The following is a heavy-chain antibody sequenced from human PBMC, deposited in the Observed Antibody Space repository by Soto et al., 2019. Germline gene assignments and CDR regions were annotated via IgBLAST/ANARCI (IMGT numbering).Heavy chain of an antibody. CDR3: ARDAYGSGSYRYYYGMDV. V-gene: IGHV6-1*01. D-gene: IGHD3-10*01. CDR2: TYYRSKWYN. Sequence: PSQTLSLTCAISGDSVSSNSAAWNWIRQSPSGGLEWLGRTYYRSKWYNDYAVSVKSRITINPDTSKNQFSLQLNSVTPEDTAVYYCARDAYGSGSYRYYYGMDVWGQGTTVTVSS. CDR1: GDSVSSNSAA. J-gene: IGHJ6*02.